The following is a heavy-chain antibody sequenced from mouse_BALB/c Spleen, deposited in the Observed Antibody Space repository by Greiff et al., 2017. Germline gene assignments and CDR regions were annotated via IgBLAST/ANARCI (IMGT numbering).Heavy chain of an antibody. J-gene: IGHJ4*01. V-gene: IGHV14-3*02. CDR2: IDPANGNT. CDR1: GFNIKDTY. CDR3: VNYDAMDY. Sequence: EVQLQESGAELVKPGASVKLSCTASGFNIKDTYMHWVKQRPEQGLEWIGRIDPANGNTKYDPKFQGEATITADTSSNTAYLQLSSLTSEDTAVYYCVNYDAMDYWGQGTSVTVSS.